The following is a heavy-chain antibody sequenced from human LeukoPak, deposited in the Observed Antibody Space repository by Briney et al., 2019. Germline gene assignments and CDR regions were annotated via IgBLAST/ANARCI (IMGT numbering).Heavy chain of an antibody. D-gene: IGHD3-9*01. CDR3: ARSYNDILTGYTPPDY. J-gene: IGHJ4*02. V-gene: IGHV4-59*12. Sequence: PSETLSLTCTVSGASMTSYYWSWIRQPPGKGLEWIGYIYYSGSTYYNPSLKSRVTISVDTSKNQFSLKLSSVTAADTAVYYCARSYNDILTGYTPPDYWGQGTLVTVSS. CDR1: GASMTSYY. CDR2: IYYSGST.